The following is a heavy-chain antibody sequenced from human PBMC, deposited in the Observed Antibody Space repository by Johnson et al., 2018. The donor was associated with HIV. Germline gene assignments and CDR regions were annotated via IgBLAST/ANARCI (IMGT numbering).Heavy chain of an antibody. CDR3: AKWGSMRATSAFDI. Sequence: VQLVESGGGVVQPGRSQRLSCAASGFTFSSYAMHWVRQAPGKGLEWVAVISYDGSNKYYADSVKGRLTISRDNSKNTLYLQMNSLRAEDTAVYYCAKWGSMRATSAFDIWGQGTMVTVSS. CDR2: ISYDGSNK. D-gene: IGHD1-26*01. CDR1: GFTFSSYA. V-gene: IGHV3-30-3*02. J-gene: IGHJ3*02.